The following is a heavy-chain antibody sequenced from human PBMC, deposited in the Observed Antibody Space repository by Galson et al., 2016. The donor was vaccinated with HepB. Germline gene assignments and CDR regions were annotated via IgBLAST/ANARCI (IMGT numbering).Heavy chain of an antibody. J-gene: IGHJ4*02. V-gene: IGHV3-33*01. CDR1: GFTFTSSA. Sequence: SLRLSCAASGFTFTSSAMHWVRQAPGKGLEWLAVIWNDGVNKYYADSVTGRFTLSRDHSKNTLYLQMNSLRAEDTAVYYCARDSIAVAETLYFDYWGQGTLVSVSS. CDR3: ARDSIAVAETLYFDY. D-gene: IGHD6-19*01. CDR2: IWNDGVNK.